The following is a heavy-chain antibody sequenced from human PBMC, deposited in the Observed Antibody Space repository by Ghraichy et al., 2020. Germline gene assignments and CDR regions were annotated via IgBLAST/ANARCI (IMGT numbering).Heavy chain of an antibody. CDR1: GFTFSNFL. V-gene: IGHV3-7*01. Sequence: GESLNISCAASGFTFSNFLMTWVRQTPGKGLEWVANMKQDGSETYYVDSVKGRFTISRDNAKNSLYLQMQSPRVEDTAVYYCARDVWSSVDYWGQGTLVTVSS. D-gene: IGHD3-3*01. CDR3: ARDVWSSVDY. J-gene: IGHJ4*02. CDR2: MKQDGSET.